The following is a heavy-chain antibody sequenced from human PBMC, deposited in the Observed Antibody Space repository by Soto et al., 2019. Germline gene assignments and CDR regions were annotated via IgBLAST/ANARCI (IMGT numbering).Heavy chain of an antibody. CDR1: GYTFTGYG. CDR2: ISTQNGNT. J-gene: IGHJ6*03. D-gene: IGHD4-4*01. V-gene: IGHV1-18*04. CDR3: ARMTTVDTSHYYMDV. Sequence: QAQLVQSGGELKKSGASVKVSCKASGYTFTGYGVSWVRQAPGQGLEWIGWISTQNGNTNFAQRFQGRVTLTTDTSTSTAKMELRSLRSDDTAVYYCARMTTVDTSHYYMDVWGKGTTVPVSS.